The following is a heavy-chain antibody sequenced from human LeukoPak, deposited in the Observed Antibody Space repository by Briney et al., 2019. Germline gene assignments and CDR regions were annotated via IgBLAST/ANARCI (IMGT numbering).Heavy chain of an antibody. Sequence: PGGSLRLSCAVSGFRLSDYGMQWGRQAPGKGLERVAVTRYDGSKKNYGDSVKGRFTISKDDSKSTLFLQMNSLRVEDTAVYYCERWGGNSEYYFDHWGQGTLVTVSS. V-gene: IGHV3-33*01. D-gene: IGHD3-10*01. CDR1: GFRLSDYG. CDR3: ERWGGNSEYYFDH. J-gene: IGHJ4*02. CDR2: TRYDGSKK.